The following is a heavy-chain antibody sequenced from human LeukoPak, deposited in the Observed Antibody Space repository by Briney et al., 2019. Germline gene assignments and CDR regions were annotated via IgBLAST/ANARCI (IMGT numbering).Heavy chain of an antibody. J-gene: IGHJ6*02. Sequence: PSETLSLTCTVSGGSISSDYWSWIRQPPGKGLEWIGYIYISGNTNYNPSLKSRVTISVDTSKNQFSLKLSSVTAADTAVYYCARSGYYYYGMDVWGQGTTVTVSS. CDR1: GGSISSDY. V-gene: IGHV4-4*08. CDR2: IYISGNT. CDR3: ARSGYYYYGMDV.